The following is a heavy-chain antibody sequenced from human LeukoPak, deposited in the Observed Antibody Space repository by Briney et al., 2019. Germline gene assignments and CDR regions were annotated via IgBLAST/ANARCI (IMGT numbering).Heavy chain of an antibody. CDR1: GGTFSSYA. D-gene: IGHD4-17*01. CDR3: ARAGGYGDYAYWYFDL. J-gene: IGHJ2*01. CDR2: IIPIFGTA. Sequence: ASVKVSCKASGGTFSSYAISWVRQAPGQGLEWMGGIIPIFGTANYAQKFQGRVAITADESTSTAYMELSSLRSEDTAVYYCARAGGYGDYAYWYFDLWGRGTLVTVSS. V-gene: IGHV1-69*13.